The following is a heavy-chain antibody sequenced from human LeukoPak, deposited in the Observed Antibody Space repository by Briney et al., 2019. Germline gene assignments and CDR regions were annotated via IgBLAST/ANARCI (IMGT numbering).Heavy chain of an antibody. D-gene: IGHD1-26*01. CDR3: ASTGVGASSSDFDY. CDR1: GVSISSSSYS. Sequence: SETLSLTCTVFGVSISSSSYSWAWIRQPPGKGLEWIGSIYYRGTTYYYPSLKSRVTISVDTSKNQFSLKLSSVTAADTAIYYCASTGVGASSSDFDYWGQGTQVTVSS. J-gene: IGHJ4*02. CDR2: IYYRGTT. V-gene: IGHV4-39*01.